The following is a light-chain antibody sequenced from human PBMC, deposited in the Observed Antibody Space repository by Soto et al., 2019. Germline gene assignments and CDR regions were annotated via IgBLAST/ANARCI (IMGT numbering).Light chain of an antibody. CDR3: QQRSNWPRA. Sequence: EIVMTQSPATVSVSPGERATLSCRASQSVGRNYLAWFQQKPGQAPRLLIYDASNRATGIPARFSGSGSGTDFTLTISSLEPEDFAVYYCQQRSNWPRAFGPGTKMD. CDR1: QSVGRN. CDR2: DAS. J-gene: IGKJ3*01. V-gene: IGKV3-11*01.